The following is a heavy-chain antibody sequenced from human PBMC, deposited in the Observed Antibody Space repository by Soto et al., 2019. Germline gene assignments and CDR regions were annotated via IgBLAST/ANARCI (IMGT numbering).Heavy chain of an antibody. J-gene: IGHJ3*02. V-gene: IGHV1-2*02. CDR1: GYTFTGYY. CDR2: INPNSGGT. D-gene: IGHD2-2*01. CDR3: ARGCLTPAAFGDSFEI. Sequence: ASVKVSCKASGYTFTGYYMHWVRQAPGQGLAWMGWINPNSGGTPYPQKFQGRVTMTRDTSITTAYIELSRLSSDDTAQFYCARGCLTPAAFGDSFEIWGQGTMVTVSS.